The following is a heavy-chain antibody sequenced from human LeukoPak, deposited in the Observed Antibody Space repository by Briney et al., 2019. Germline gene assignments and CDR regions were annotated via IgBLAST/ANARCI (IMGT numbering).Heavy chain of an antibody. CDR3: ASVFWGSSGYYFEY. CDR1: RFTFSRYW. V-gene: IGHV3-7*02. D-gene: IGHD3-22*01. CDR2: IKQDGSEK. J-gene: IGHJ4*02. Sequence: PGGSLRLSCAASRFTFSRYWMSWVRQAPGRGLEWGAYIKQDGSEKYYVDSVKGRFTISRDNAKNSLFLHMNSLRVEDTAVYYCASVFWGSSGYYFEYWGQGALLTVSS.